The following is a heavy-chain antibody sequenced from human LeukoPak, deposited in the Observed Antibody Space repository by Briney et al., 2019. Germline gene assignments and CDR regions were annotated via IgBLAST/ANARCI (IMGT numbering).Heavy chain of an antibody. Sequence: SETLSLTCTVSGGSISSGDYYWSWIRQPPGKGLEWIGYIYYSGSTYYNPSLKSRVTKSVDTSKNQFSLKLSSVTAADTAVYYCARITAYYYYYYMDVWGKGTTVTVSS. CDR1: GGSISSGDYY. V-gene: IGHV4-30-4*08. CDR2: IYYSGST. J-gene: IGHJ6*03. D-gene: IGHD1-20*01. CDR3: ARITAYYYYYYMDV.